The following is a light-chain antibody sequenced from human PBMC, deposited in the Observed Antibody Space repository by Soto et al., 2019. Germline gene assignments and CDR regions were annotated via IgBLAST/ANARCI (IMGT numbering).Light chain of an antibody. CDR1: QSVSSY. V-gene: IGKV3D-11*02. J-gene: IGKJ4*01. Sequence: EIVLTHSPATLSLSPGERATLSCRASQSVSSYLAWYQQRPGQPPRLLIYDASNRATGIPARFSGSGHGTDVTITLSSLEPEDFAVYDCQQRNIWPYTFGRRTKDEIK. CDR3: QQRNIWPYT. CDR2: DAS.